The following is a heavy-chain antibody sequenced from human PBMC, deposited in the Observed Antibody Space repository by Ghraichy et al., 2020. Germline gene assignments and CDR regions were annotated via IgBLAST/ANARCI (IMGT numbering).Heavy chain of an antibody. CDR2: IYYSGST. V-gene: IGHV4-39*01. CDR3: ARLPPLDIAARRKPIDY. J-gene: IGHJ4*02. CDR1: GGSISSSSYY. D-gene: IGHD6-6*01. Sequence: ESLNISCTVSGGSISSSSYYWGWIRQPPGKGLEWIGSIYYSGSTYYNPSLKSRVTISVDTSKNQFSLKLSSVTAADTAVYYCARLPPLDIAARRKPIDYWGQGTLVTVSS.